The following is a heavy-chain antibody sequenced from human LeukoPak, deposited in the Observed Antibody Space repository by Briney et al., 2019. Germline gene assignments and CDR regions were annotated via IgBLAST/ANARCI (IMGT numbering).Heavy chain of an antibody. J-gene: IGHJ4*02. Sequence: GESLKISCKCLGYTFTNYWIALVRQMPGKGLEWMGIIYPGDSDTRYSPSFQGQVTISADKSVSTAYLQWSSLKASDTAMYYRARRPAVRAVTYSDYWGQGTLVTVSS. V-gene: IGHV5-51*01. D-gene: IGHD3-10*01. CDR1: GYTFTNYW. CDR3: ARRPAVRAVTYSDY. CDR2: IYPGDSDT.